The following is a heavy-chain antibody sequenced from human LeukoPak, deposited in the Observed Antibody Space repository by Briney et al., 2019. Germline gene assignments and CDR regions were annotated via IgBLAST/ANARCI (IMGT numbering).Heavy chain of an antibody. CDR2: ISAYNGNT. Sequence: ASVKVSCKASGYTFTSYGISWVRQAPGQGLEWMGWISAYNGNTNYAQKLQGRVTMTTDTSTSTAYMELRSLRSDDTAVYYCARVTYYYDSSGYYHWFDPWGQGTLVTVSS. D-gene: IGHD3-22*01. V-gene: IGHV1-18*01. CDR1: GYTFTSYG. J-gene: IGHJ5*02. CDR3: ARVTYYYDSSGYYHWFDP.